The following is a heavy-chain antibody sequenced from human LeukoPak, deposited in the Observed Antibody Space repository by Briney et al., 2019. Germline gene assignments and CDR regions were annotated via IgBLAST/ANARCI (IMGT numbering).Heavy chain of an antibody. CDR3: ARDAGVEDFQH. Sequence: GRSLRLSCAASGFTFSSYSMNWVRQAPGKGLEWVSSISSSSSYIYYADSVKGRFTISRDNAKNSLYLQMNSLRAEDTAVYYCARDAGVEDFQHWGQGTLVTVSS. D-gene: IGHD2-8*01. J-gene: IGHJ1*01. CDR1: GFTFSSYS. CDR2: ISSSSSYI. V-gene: IGHV3-21*01.